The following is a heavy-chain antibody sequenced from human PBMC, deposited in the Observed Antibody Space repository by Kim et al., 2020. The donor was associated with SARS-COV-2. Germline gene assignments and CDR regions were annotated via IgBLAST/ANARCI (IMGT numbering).Heavy chain of an antibody. D-gene: IGHD5-12*01. CDR3: SRDPPGPDYSFDL. J-gene: IGHJ3*01. V-gene: IGHV4-59*11. Sequence: SETLSLTCIVSGGSISNHYWSWIRQTPGKGLEWIGYIDYSGGTNSNPSLKSRVTISLDTSKNQFSLKLSSMTAADTAVYYCSRDPPGPDYSFDLWGQGTMVTVSS. CDR1: GGSISNHY. CDR2: IDYSGGT.